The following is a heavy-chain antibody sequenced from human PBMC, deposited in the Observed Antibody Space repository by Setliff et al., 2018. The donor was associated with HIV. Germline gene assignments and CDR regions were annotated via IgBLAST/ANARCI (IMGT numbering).Heavy chain of an antibody. CDR2: ISIHNGNS. V-gene: IGHV1-18*01. J-gene: IGHJ6*03. Sequence: ASVKVSCKASGYNFGSYGLSWVRQTPGQGLEWMGWISIHNGNSNSPQKFEDRVTLTFDTSTSTAYLDLRSLRFYDTAVYYCARDRNIILRGGSYYYMDVLGTGTTVTVSS. CDR3: ARDRNIILRGGSYYYMDV. D-gene: IGHD1-26*01. CDR1: GYNFGSYG.